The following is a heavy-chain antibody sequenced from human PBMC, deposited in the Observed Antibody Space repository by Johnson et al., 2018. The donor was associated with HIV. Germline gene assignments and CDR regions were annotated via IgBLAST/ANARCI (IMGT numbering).Heavy chain of an antibody. J-gene: IGHJ3*02. CDR1: AFTFRSYS. D-gene: IGHD6-19*01. Sequence: QVQLVESGGGVVQPGRSLRLSCAASAFTFRSYSMHWVRQAPGKGLEWVAVISYDGSNKYYAASVKGRFTISRDNSKNTLYLQMNSLRAEDTAVYYCAREPGLVAAFDIWGQGTMVTVSS. CDR3: AREPGLVAAFDI. CDR2: ISYDGSNK. V-gene: IGHV3-30-3*01.